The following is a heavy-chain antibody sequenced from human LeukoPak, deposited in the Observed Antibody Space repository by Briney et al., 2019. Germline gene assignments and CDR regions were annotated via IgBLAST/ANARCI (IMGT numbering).Heavy chain of an antibody. V-gene: IGHV3-11*04. CDR3: ARHYYDSSGYNT. D-gene: IGHD3-22*01. J-gene: IGHJ4*02. CDR1: RFIFSDYY. CDR2: ISTSGDII. Sequence: GGSLRLSCAASRFIFSDYYMSWIRQAPGKGLEWVSYISTSGDIIYYADSVKGRFTISRDNAKNSLYLQMNSLRAEDTAVYYCARHYYDSSGYNTWGQGTLVTVSS.